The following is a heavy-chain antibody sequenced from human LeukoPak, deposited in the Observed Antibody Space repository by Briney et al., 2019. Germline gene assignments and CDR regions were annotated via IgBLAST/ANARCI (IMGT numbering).Heavy chain of an antibody. J-gene: IGHJ5*02. CDR3: ARGARDIVSFDP. V-gene: IGHV4-34*01. CDR1: SGSFSGYY. Sequence: SETLSLTCAVYSGSFSGYYWSWIRQPPGKGLEWIGEINHSGSTNYNPSLESRVTISVDTSKNQFSLKLSSVTAADTAVYYCARGARDIVSFDPWGQGTLVTVSS. CDR2: INHSGST. D-gene: IGHD5/OR15-5a*01.